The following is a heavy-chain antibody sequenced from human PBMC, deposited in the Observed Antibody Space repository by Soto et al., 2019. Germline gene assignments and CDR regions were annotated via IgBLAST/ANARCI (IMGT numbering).Heavy chain of an antibody. J-gene: IGHJ4*02. Sequence: PSETLSLTCTVSGVSITTTSYYWGWIRQPPGKGLEWIGSVYFSGTTYYNPSLKSRVTISVDTSKNHFSLRLSSVTAADTAISYCARHGSYWGQGTLVTVSS. CDR1: GVSITTTSYY. CDR2: VYFSGTT. CDR3: ARHGSY. V-gene: IGHV4-39*01.